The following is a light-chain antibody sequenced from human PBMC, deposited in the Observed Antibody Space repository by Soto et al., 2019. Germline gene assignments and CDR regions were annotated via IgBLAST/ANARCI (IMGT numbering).Light chain of an antibody. CDR1: QSVSNN. J-gene: IGKJ1*01. CDR2: DAS. CDR3: QQYNNWPAWT. Sequence: ILMTQSPATLSVSPGERATLSCRASQSVSNNLAWYQQKPGQAPRLLIYDASTRATGIPARFSGSGSGTEFTRTISGLQSEDFAVYYCQQYNNWPAWTFGQGTKVEIK. V-gene: IGKV3-15*01.